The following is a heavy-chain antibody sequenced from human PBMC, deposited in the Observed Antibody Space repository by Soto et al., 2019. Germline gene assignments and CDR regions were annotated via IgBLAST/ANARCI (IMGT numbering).Heavy chain of an antibody. CDR2: MNPNSGNT. J-gene: IGHJ6*03. D-gene: IGHD5-12*01. Sequence: GASVKVSCKASGYTFTSYDINWVRQATGQGLEWMGWMNPNSGNTGYAQKFQGRVTMTRNTSISTAYMELSSLRSEDTAVYYCARVATSLEAYYYHYMDVWGKGTTVTVSS. V-gene: IGHV1-8*01. CDR3: ARVATSLEAYYYHYMDV. CDR1: GYTFTSYD.